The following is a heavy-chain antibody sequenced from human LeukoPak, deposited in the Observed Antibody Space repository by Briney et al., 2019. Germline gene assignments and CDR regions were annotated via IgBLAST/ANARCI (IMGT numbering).Heavy chain of an antibody. D-gene: IGHD2-15*01. CDR2: IKQDGSEK. CDR1: GFTFSRYW. V-gene: IGHV3-7*01. CDR3: ARDPSCSGGSCRDGYFDY. Sequence: VGSLRLSCAASGFTFSRYWMSWVRQAPGKGLEWVANIKQDGSEKYYVDSVKGRFTISRDNAKNSLYLQMNSLRAEDTAVYYCARDPSCSGGSCRDGYFDYWGQGTLVAVSS. J-gene: IGHJ4*02.